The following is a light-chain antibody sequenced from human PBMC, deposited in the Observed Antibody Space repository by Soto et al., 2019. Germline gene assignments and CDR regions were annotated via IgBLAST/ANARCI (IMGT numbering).Light chain of an antibody. J-gene: IGKJ3*01. CDR3: QKYDSGLAFT. CDR2: AVS. Sequence: DIQMTQSPSTLSATIGDRVTINCRASQAISNSLAWYQQKPGKVPKLLIYAVSTLQSGVPSRVSGSGSGTDFTLTISSLQPEDVATYYCQKYDSGLAFTFGPGTKVDVK. CDR1: QAISNS. V-gene: IGKV1-27*01.